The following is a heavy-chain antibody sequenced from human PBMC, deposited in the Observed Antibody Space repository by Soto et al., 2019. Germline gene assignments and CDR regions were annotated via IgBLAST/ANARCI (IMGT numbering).Heavy chain of an antibody. Sequence: QVQLVESGGGVVQPGRSLRLSCAASGFTFSTYGMHWVRQAPGKGLEWVATIRHDGSNEWYADSVKGQFTISRDNSKNSLYLQMNSLRAEDTAVYYCARDVSSWYDYWGQGTLVTVSS. D-gene: IGHD6-13*01. CDR3: ARDVSSWYDY. J-gene: IGHJ4*02. CDR1: GFTFSTYG. CDR2: IRHDGSNE. V-gene: IGHV3-33*01.